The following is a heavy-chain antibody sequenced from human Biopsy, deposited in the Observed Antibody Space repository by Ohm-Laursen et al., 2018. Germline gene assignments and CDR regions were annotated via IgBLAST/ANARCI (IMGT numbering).Heavy chain of an antibody. CDR2: IIPMFGPA. Sequence: SVKVSCKASGGTFSSDAITWVRQAPGQGLEWMGGIIPMFGPANYAQKLQGRLTITADESTATAYMELSSLTSEDTAVYYCAPQTPRDPAILTGGYHYDVAVWGQGTTVTVSS. D-gene: IGHD3-9*01. CDR1: GGTFSSDA. CDR3: APQTPRDPAILTGGYHYDVAV. V-gene: IGHV1-69*13. J-gene: IGHJ6*02.